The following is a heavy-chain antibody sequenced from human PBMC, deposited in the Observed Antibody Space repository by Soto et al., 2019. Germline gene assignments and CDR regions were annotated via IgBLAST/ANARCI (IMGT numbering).Heavy chain of an antibody. V-gene: IGHV1-69*19. CDR2: IIPIFARA. Sequence: QVQLVQSGAEVKKPGSSVKVSCKASGGTFSTYAISWVRQAPGQGLEWMGGIIPIFARANYAQKFQGRVTITADESTSKAYMELISLRSEDTAVYYCAIQFDSDTSGYYYAYWGQGTLVTVSS. J-gene: IGHJ4*02. CDR1: GGTFSTYA. D-gene: IGHD3-22*01. CDR3: AIQFDSDTSGYYYAY.